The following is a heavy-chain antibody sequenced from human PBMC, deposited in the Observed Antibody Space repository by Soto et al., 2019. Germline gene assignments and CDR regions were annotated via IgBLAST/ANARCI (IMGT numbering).Heavy chain of an antibody. D-gene: IGHD3-10*01. CDR3: VTGSGSSTSDAFDI. J-gene: IGHJ3*02. CDR2: INYSGST. Sequence: SETLSLTCTVSGGSISSYYWSWIRQPPGKGLEWIGYINYSGSTNYNPSLKSRVTISVDTSKNQFSLKLSSVTAADTAVYYCVTGSGSSTSDAFDIWDRGTIVTVS. CDR1: GGSISSYY. V-gene: IGHV4-59*12.